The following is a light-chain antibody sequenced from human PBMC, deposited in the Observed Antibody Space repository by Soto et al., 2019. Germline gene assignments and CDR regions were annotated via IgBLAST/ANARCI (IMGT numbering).Light chain of an antibody. CDR1: QNIRGW. Sequence: DVQMTQSPSTLSASIGDRVTITCRAGQNIRGWLAWYQQKPGRAPKLLIYGASTLESGVPSRFSGTGYGTVFTLIISSLQPDDSATYYCQQYISTRTFGQGTKVEVK. V-gene: IGKV1-5*03. CDR2: GAS. CDR3: QQYISTRT. J-gene: IGKJ1*01.